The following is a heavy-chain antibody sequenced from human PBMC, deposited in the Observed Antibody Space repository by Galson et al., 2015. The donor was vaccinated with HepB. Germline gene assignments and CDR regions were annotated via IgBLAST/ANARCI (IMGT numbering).Heavy chain of an antibody. Sequence: SVKVSCKASGYTFTGYYMHWVRLAPGQGLEWMGRINPNSGGTNYAQKFQGRVTMTRDTSISTAYMELSRLRSDDTAVYYCARSNVCSGGSCYDVGAFDIWGQATMVTVSS. V-gene: IGHV1-2*06. CDR2: INPNSGGT. CDR3: ARSNVCSGGSCYDVGAFDI. D-gene: IGHD2-15*01. CDR1: GYTFTGYY. J-gene: IGHJ3*02.